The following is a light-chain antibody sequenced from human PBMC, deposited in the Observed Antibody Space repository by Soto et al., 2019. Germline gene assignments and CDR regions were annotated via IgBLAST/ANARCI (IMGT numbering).Light chain of an antibody. CDR1: QSVSSN. Sequence: EIVMTQSPATRAGSPAEGPTLSCMASQSVSSNLAWYQQKPGQSPRLLIYGASTRATGIPARFSGSGSGTEFTLTISSLQPDDFATYYCQHYNSYSEAFGQGTKVDIK. V-gene: IGKV3-15*01. J-gene: IGKJ1*01. CDR3: QHYNSYSEA. CDR2: GAS.